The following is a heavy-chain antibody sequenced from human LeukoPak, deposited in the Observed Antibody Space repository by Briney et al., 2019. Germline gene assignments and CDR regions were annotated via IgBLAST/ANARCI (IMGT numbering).Heavy chain of an antibody. V-gene: IGHV3-49*04. CDR2: IRSKAYGGIT. D-gene: IGHD3-10*01. Sequence: GGSLRLSCTASGFTFGDYAMSWVRQAPGKGLEWVGFIRSKAYGGITEYAASVKGRFTISRDDSKSIAYLQMNSLKTEDTAVYYCTRDTMVRGVILNWFDPWGQGTLVTVSS. CDR3: TRDTMVRGVILNWFDP. J-gene: IGHJ5*02. CDR1: GFTFGDYA.